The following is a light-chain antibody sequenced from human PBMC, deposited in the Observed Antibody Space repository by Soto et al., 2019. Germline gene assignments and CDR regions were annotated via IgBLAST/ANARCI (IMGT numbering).Light chain of an antibody. CDR2: SNN. Sequence: QAVVTQPPSASGTPGQRVTISCSGSSSNIGSNSVNWYQQVPGTAPKLLIHSNNQRPSGVPDRFSGSKSGTAASLAISGLQSADEADYYCETWDDSLNGCVFGTGTKLTVL. CDR3: ETWDDSLNGCV. V-gene: IGLV1-44*01. J-gene: IGLJ1*01. CDR1: SSNIGSNS.